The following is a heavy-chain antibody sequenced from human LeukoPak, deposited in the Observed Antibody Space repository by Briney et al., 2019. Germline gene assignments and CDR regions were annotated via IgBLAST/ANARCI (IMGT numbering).Heavy chain of an antibody. V-gene: IGHV3-11*04. CDR3: AELGITMIGGV. Sequence: GGSLRLSCAASGFTFSDYYIDWVRQAPGKGLEWVSYISSSGSTIYYADSVKGRFTISRDNAKNSLYLQMNSLRAEDTAVYYCAELGITMIGGVWGKGTTVTISS. J-gene: IGHJ6*04. D-gene: IGHD3-10*02. CDR2: ISSSGSTI. CDR1: GFTFSDYY.